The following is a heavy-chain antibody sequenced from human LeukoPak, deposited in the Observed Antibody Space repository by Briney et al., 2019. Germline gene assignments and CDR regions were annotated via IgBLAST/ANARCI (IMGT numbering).Heavy chain of an antibody. CDR3: ARGPSITTTGTFDP. V-gene: IGHV3-23*01. CDR1: GLTFSSYA. CDR2: IRDSVDNT. Sequence: GGSLRLSCAASGLTFSSYAMNWVRQAPGKGLEWVSSIRDSVDNTYYADSVKDRFTISRDNSRNTLYLQMTSLRAEDTAVYYCARGPSITTTGTFDPSGQGTLVCVSS. J-gene: IGHJ5*02. D-gene: IGHD3-9*01.